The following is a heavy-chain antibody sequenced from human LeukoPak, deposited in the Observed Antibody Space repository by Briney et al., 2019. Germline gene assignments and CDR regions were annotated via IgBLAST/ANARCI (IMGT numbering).Heavy chain of an antibody. Sequence: GASVKVSCKASGYTFTGYYMHWVRQAPGQGLEWMGWINPNSGGTNYAQKFQGRVTMTRDTSISTAYMELSSLRSDDTAVYYCARDYYGDYRTGRVRPYYFDYWGQGTLVTVSS. J-gene: IGHJ4*02. D-gene: IGHD4-17*01. CDR1: GYTFTGYY. CDR3: ARDYYGDYRTGRVRPYYFDY. CDR2: INPNSGGT. V-gene: IGHV1-2*02.